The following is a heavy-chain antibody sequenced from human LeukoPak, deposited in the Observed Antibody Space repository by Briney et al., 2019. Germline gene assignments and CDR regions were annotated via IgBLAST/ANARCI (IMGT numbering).Heavy chain of an antibody. V-gene: IGHV3-21*01. J-gene: IGHJ3*02. CDR1: GFTFSNYS. CDR3: AAYYYDSSGCRAFDI. Sequence: GGSLRLSCAASGFTFSNYSMNWVRQAPGKGLEWVSSITSSGSYMYYADSIKGRFTISRDNARNSLYLQMNSLRAEDTAVYYCAAYYYDSSGCRAFDIWGQGTMLTVSS. D-gene: IGHD3-22*01. CDR2: ITSSGSYM.